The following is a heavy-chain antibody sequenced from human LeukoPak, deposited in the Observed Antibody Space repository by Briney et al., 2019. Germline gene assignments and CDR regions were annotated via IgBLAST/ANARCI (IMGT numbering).Heavy chain of an antibody. V-gene: IGHV3-23*01. CDR2: IGTGGDT. CDR1: GFTFSSYA. Sequence: GGSLRLSCVASGFTFSSYAMSWVRQAPGKGLEWVSTIGTGGDTYYTDSVKGRFTISRDSSKNTLSLQMSSLRADDTAVYYCAKNVPGRAIDYWGQGTLVTVSS. CDR3: AKNVPGRAIDY. J-gene: IGHJ4*02. D-gene: IGHD2-15*01.